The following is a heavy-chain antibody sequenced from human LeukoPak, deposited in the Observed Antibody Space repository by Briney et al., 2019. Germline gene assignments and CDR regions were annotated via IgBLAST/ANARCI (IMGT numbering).Heavy chain of an antibody. D-gene: IGHD1-26*01. V-gene: IGHV1-8*02. Sequence: ASVKVSCMASRYTFTNYHIHCVRQATGQGGEWVGCMYANSGNTGNAQKFQGRVTMTRNTSISTAYMELSSLRSEDTAVYYCARTVESGSRRDYWGQGTLVTVSS. J-gene: IGHJ4*02. CDR3: ARTVESGSRRDY. CDR2: MYANSGNT. CDR1: RYTFTNYH.